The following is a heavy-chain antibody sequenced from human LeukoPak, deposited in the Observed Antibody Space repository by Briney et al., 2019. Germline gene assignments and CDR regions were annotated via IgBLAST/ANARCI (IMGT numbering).Heavy chain of an antibody. CDR2: IYAGDSDT. Sequence: GESLKISCQGSGYSFSRHWIGWVRQMPGKGLEWMGIIYAGDSDTRYSPSFQGQVTISADKSLSTAYLQWSSLKASDTAMYYCARVREFRTGYTTTNDAFDIWGQGTMVTVSS. CDR1: GYSFSRHW. V-gene: IGHV5-51*01. J-gene: IGHJ3*02. CDR3: ARVREFRTGYTTTNDAFDI. D-gene: IGHD5-24*01.